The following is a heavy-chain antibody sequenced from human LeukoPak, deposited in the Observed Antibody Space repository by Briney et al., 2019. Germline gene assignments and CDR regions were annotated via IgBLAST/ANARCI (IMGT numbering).Heavy chain of an antibody. J-gene: IGHJ4*02. CDR3: ARDSLSGRLDY. CDR1: GFTFSGYG. CDR2: IWYDGSNK. D-gene: IGHD1-20*01. Sequence: GGSLRLSCAASGFTFSGYGMHWVRQAPGKGLEWVAVIWYDGSNKYYADSVKGRFTISRDNSKNTLNLQMNSLRAEDTAVYYCARDSLSGRLDYWGQGTLVTVSS. V-gene: IGHV3-33*01.